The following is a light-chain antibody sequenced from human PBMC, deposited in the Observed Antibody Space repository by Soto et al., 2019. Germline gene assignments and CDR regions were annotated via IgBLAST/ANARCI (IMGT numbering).Light chain of an antibody. Sequence: EIVLTQSPGTLSLSPGERATLSCRASQSVSSSYLAWYQQKPGQAPRLLIYDASNRATGIPARFSGSGSGTDFTLTISRLEPEDLAVYYCQQYGSSPMTFGQGTKVDIK. CDR1: QSVSSSY. CDR2: DAS. V-gene: IGKV3-20*01. J-gene: IGKJ1*01. CDR3: QQYGSSPMT.